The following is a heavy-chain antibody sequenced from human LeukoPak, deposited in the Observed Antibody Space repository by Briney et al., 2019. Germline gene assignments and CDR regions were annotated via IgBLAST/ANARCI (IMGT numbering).Heavy chain of an antibody. D-gene: IGHD3-22*01. CDR2: IKQDGSEK. J-gene: IGHJ4*02. V-gene: IGHV3-7*04. CDR3: ARGVGYSDSSGYF. Sequence: TGGSLRLSCAASGFTFSNYWMSWVRQAPGKGLEWVANIKQDGSEKYYVDSVKGRFTMSRDNAKNSPYLQMNSLRVEDTAVYYCARGVGYSDSSGYFWGQGTLVSVSS. CDR1: GFTFSNYW.